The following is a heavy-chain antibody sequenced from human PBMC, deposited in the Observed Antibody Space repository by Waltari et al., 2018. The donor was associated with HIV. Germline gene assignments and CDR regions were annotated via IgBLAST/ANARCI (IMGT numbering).Heavy chain of an antibody. CDR2: IYTSGST. D-gene: IGHD6-13*01. J-gene: IGHJ6*02. V-gene: IGHV4-61*02. CDR1: GGSISSGSYY. CDR3: ARAYSSSWYRIYYYYGMDV. Sequence: QVQLQESGPGLVKPSQTLSLTCTVSGGSISSGSYYWSWIRQPAGKGLEWIGRIYTSGSTNYIPSLKIRVTISVDTSKNQFSLKRSSVTAADTAVYYCARAYSSSWYRIYYYYGMDVWGQGTTVTVSS.